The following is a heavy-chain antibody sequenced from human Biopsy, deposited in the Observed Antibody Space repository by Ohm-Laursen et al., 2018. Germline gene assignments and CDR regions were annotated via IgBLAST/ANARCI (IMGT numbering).Heavy chain of an antibody. CDR1: GYSVTNDYY. D-gene: IGHD5-12*01. V-gene: IGHV4-38-2*01. Sequence: GTLSLTCVVSGYSVTNDYYWGWIRQPPGKGLEWIGNIYYDGITYYNPSLKGRVAMSVDTSKNQFSLRLTSVTAADTAVYYCARVAGGYAYYYGMDVWGQGTTVIVSS. CDR3: ARVAGGYAYYYGMDV. J-gene: IGHJ6*02. CDR2: IYYDGIT.